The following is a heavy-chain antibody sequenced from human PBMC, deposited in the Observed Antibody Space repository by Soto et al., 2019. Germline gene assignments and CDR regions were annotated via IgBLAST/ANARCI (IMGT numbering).Heavy chain of an antibody. CDR3: SRGDRGGSGSPASYSYSGLDV. D-gene: IGHD3-10*01. CDR1: GFTFSSYA. Sequence: EVQLLESGGHLVQPGGSLRLSCVASGFTFSSYAMSWVRQAPGKGLEWVSSVSAGGDMTYYSDSVKGRFTISRDNSNNALSLQMNSLRIEYTALYYCSRGDRGGSGSPASYSYSGLDVWGHGTTVTVS. CDR2: VSAGGDMT. V-gene: IGHV3-23*01. J-gene: IGHJ6*02.